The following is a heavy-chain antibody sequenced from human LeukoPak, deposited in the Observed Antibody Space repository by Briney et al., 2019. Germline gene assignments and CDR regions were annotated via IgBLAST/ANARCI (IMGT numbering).Heavy chain of an antibody. Sequence: GASVKVSCKASGYTFTGYYMHWVRQAPRQGLEWMGWINPNSGGTNYAQKFQGRVTMTRDTSISTAYMELSRLRSDDTAVYYCARGPSKGMVRGVSLDYWGQGTLVTVSS. CDR3: ARGPSKGMVRGVSLDY. CDR1: GYTFTGYY. J-gene: IGHJ4*02. V-gene: IGHV1-2*02. D-gene: IGHD3-10*01. CDR2: INPNSGGT.